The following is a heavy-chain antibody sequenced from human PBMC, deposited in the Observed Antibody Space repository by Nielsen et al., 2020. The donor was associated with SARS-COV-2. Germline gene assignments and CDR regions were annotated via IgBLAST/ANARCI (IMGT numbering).Heavy chain of an antibody. D-gene: IGHD3-10*01. CDR1: GFTFGRFG. J-gene: IGHJ4*02. CDR3: VKDGAYYGVRGVVHFGY. V-gene: IGHV3-30*18. Sequence: GESLKISCAASGFTFGRFGMHWVRQTPGRGLEWVAYISYDGSDQYYEDSLKGRFTISRDNSKNILYLQMNNLRAEDTAVYYCVKDGAYYGVRGVVHFGYGGRGNLVTVSS. CDR2: ISYDGSDQ.